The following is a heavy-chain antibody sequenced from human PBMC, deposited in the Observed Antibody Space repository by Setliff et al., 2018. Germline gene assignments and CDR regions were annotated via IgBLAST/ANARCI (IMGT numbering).Heavy chain of an antibody. V-gene: IGHV4-34*12. J-gene: IGHJ6*02. D-gene: IGHD3-22*01. CDR3: AKGFDSSGYHYYYYYGMDV. Sequence: PSETLSLTCAVYGGSFSGYYWSWIRQPPGKRLEWIGEIIHSGSTNYNPSLKSRVTMSIDTSKNQFSLKLSSVTAADTAVYYCAKGFDSSGYHYYYYYGMDVWGQGTTVTVSS. CDR1: GGSFSGYY. CDR2: IIHSGST.